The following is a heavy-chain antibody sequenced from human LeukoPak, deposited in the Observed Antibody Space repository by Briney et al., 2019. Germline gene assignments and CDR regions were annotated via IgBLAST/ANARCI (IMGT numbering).Heavy chain of an antibody. V-gene: IGHV1-69*02. Sequence: ASVKVSCKASGGTFSSYTISWVRQAPGQGLEWMGRIIPILGIANYARKFQGRVTITADKSTSTAYMELSSLRSEDTAVYYCARALPGRITMIVVGGGAFDIWGQGTMVTVSS. CDR1: GGTFSSYT. D-gene: IGHD3-22*01. CDR3: ARALPGRITMIVVGGGAFDI. J-gene: IGHJ3*02. CDR2: IIPILGIA.